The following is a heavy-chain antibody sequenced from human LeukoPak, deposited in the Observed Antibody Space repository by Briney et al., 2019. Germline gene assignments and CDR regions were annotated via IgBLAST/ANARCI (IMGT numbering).Heavy chain of an antibody. CDR2: IYYSGST. Sequence: SETLSLTCTVSGGSISSYYLSWIRQPPGKGLEWIGYIYYSGSTNYNPSLKSRVTISVDTSKNQFSLKLSSVTAADTAVYYCARWDPIGNDFDYWGQGTLVTVSS. CDR3: ARWDPIGNDFDY. V-gene: IGHV4-59*01. D-gene: IGHD1-26*01. J-gene: IGHJ4*02. CDR1: GGSISSYY.